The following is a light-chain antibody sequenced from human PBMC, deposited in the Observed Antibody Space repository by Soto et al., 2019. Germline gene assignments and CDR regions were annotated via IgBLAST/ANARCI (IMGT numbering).Light chain of an antibody. Sequence: IQRTQPPAALSASSGERVTISCRASQSISNNLDWYQHKGGKAPQLLIYSASDSQAGVPSRFSGSGSGTDFTLIISGLQSEDFAAYYCQQSNISPYTLGHGTKVDIK. V-gene: IGKV1-39*01. CDR1: QSISNN. J-gene: IGKJ2*01. CDR2: SAS. CDR3: QQSNISPYT.